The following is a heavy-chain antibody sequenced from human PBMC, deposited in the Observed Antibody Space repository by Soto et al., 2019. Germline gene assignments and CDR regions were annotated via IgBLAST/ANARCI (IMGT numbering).Heavy chain of an antibody. CDR3: ARASRFGELLGGFDY. Sequence: ASVKVSCKASGYTFTGYYMHWVRQAPGQGLEWMGWINPNSGGTNYAQKFQGWVTMTRDTSISTAYMELSRLRSDDTAVYYCARASRFGELLGGFDYWGQGTLVTVSS. CDR2: INPNSGGT. D-gene: IGHD3-10*01. J-gene: IGHJ4*02. CDR1: GYTFTGYY. V-gene: IGHV1-2*04.